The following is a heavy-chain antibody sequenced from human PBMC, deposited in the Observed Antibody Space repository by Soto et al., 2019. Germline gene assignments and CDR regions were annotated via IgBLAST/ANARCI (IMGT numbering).Heavy chain of an antibody. CDR2: ISGSGGST. D-gene: IGHD3-22*01. Sequence: PWGSLRLSCAASGFTFSSYAMSCCRHSPLKGLEWVSAISGSGGSTYYADSVKGRFTISRDNSKNTLYLQMNSLRAEDTAVYYCAKDYYDSLLNDAFDIWGQGTMVTVSS. J-gene: IGHJ3*02. CDR1: GFTFSSYA. CDR3: AKDYYDSLLNDAFDI. V-gene: IGHV3-23*01.